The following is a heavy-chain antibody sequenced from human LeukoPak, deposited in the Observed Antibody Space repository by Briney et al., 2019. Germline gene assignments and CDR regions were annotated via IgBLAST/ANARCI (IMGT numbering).Heavy chain of an antibody. Sequence: ASVKLSCKASGFTFTSYGISWVRQAPGQGLEWKGWISTYSGNTNYAQSLQGRVTMTTDTSTNTVYMELSSLGSNDTAVYYCASHKDSGDYYYFDYWGQGTLVTVSS. D-gene: IGHD4-17*01. CDR2: ISTYSGNT. CDR3: ASHKDSGDYYYFDY. CDR1: GFTFTSYG. J-gene: IGHJ4*02. V-gene: IGHV1-18*01.